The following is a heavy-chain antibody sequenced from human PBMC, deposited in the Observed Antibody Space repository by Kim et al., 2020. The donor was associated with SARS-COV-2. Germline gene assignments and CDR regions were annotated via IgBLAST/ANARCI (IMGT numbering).Heavy chain of an antibody. CDR2: IYYSGST. Sequence: SETLSLTCTVSGGSISSSSYYWGWIRQPPGKGLEWIGSIYYSGSTYYNPSHKSRVTISVDTSKNQFSLKLSSVTAADTAVYYCARTYSGNAFAYWGQGTLVTVSS. J-gene: IGHJ4*02. CDR3: ARTYSGNAFAY. D-gene: IGHD5-12*01. V-gene: IGHV4-39*01. CDR1: GGSISSSSYY.